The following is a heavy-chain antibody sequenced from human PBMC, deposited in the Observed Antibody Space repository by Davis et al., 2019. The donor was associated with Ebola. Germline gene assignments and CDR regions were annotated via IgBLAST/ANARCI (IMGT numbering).Heavy chain of an antibody. D-gene: IGHD2-2*01. CDR2: IGTAGDT. J-gene: IGHJ6*02. CDR1: GFTFSSYD. V-gene: IGHV3-13*01. CDR3: ARDIVVVPAAIVYYGMDV. Sequence: GGSLRLSCAASGFTFSSYDMHWVRQATGKGLEWVSAIGTAGDTYYPGSVKGRFTISRENAKNSLYLQMNSLRAGDTAVYYCARDIVVVPAAIVYYGMDVWGQGTTVTVSS.